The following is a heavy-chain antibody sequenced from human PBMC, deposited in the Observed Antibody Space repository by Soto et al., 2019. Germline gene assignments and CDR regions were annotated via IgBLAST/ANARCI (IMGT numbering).Heavy chain of an antibody. CDR3: ARRGYDFWSGTQDWFDP. CDR2: IIPIFGTA. CDR1: GGTFSRYA. J-gene: IGHJ5*02. D-gene: IGHD3-3*01. Sequence: QVQLVQSGAEVKKPGSSVKVSCKASGGTFSRYAISWVRQAPGQGLEWMGGIIPIFGTANYAQKFQGRVTITADESTSTAYMGLSSLRAEDTAVYYCARRGYDFWSGTQDWFDPWGQGTLVTVSS. V-gene: IGHV1-69*01.